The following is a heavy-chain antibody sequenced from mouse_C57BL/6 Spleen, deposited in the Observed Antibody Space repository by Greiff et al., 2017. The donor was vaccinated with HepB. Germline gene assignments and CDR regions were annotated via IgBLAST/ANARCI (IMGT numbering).Heavy chain of an antibody. CDR3: ARSDSEALVFDY. CDR1: GYAFSSYW. V-gene: IGHV1-80*01. D-gene: IGHD3-2*01. J-gene: IGHJ2*01. Sequence: QVQLQQSGAELVKPGASVKISCKASGYAFSSYWMNWVKQSPGKGLEWIGQIYPGDGDTNYNGKFKGKATLTADKATSTDYMQLSSLTSEDSAVYFCARSDSEALVFDYWGQGTTLTVSS. CDR2: IYPGDGDT.